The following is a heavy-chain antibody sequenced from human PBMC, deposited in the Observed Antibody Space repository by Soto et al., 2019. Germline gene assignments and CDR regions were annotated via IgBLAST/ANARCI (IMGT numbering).Heavy chain of an antibody. V-gene: IGHV1-69*01. CDR2: IIPIFGTA. Sequence: QVQLVQSGAEVKKPGSSVKVSCKASGGTFSSYAISWVRQAPGQGLEWMGGIIPIFGTANYAQKFQGRVTITADESTSTGYMELSSLRSEDTAVYYCASPLRIAALSSYYYGMDVWGQGTTVTVSS. J-gene: IGHJ6*02. CDR1: GGTFSSYA. D-gene: IGHD6-13*01. CDR3: ASPLRIAALSSYYYGMDV.